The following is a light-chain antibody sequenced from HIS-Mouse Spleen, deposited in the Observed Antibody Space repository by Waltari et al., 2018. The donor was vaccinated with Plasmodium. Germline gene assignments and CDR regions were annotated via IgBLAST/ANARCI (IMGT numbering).Light chain of an antibody. V-gene: IGLV2-8*01. CDR3: SSYAGSNNLV. CDR1: SSDVGGYNY. CDR2: EVS. Sequence: QSALTQPPSASGSPGQSVTISCTGTSSDVGGYNYVSWYQQHPGKAPKLMSYEVSKRPSGVPDRFSGSKSGNTASLTGSGLQAEDEADYYCSSYAGSNNLVFGGGTKLTVL. J-gene: IGLJ2*01.